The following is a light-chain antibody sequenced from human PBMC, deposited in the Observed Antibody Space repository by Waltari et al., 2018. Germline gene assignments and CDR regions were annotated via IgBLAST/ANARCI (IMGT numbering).Light chain of an antibody. CDR2: DTA. V-gene: IGLV7-46*01. Sequence: QAEVTQEPSLTVSPGGTVTLTCGSSTGAVTSTHHPYWFLQKPGQVPRTLIYDTANKHSWTPARFSGSLLGRKAALTLSGAQPEDEAVYYCLLSFYDIRAFGGGTKLTVL. CDR1: TGAVTSTHH. CDR3: LLSFYDIRA. J-gene: IGLJ3*02.